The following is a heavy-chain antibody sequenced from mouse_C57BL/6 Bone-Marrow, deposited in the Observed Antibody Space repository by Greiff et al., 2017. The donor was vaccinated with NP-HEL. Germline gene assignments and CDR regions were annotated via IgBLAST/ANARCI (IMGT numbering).Heavy chain of an antibody. Sequence: EVQLVESGGGLVQSGRSLRLSCATSGFTFSDFYMEWVRQAPGKGLEWIAASRNKANDYTTEYSASVKGRFIVSRDTSQSILYLQMNALRAEDTAIYYCARDAPGPYYYAMDYWGQGTSVTVSS. CDR2: SRNKANDYTT. CDR3: ARDAPGPYYYAMDY. V-gene: IGHV7-1*01. CDR1: GFTFSDFY. J-gene: IGHJ4*01.